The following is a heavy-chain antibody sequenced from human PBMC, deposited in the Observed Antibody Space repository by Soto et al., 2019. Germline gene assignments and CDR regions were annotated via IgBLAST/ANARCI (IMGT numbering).Heavy chain of an antibody. CDR2: IVPIFGPE. CDR3: ARGLEYSTGGHYFDC. J-gene: IGHJ4*02. Sequence: QVRLVQSGPEVRKPGFSVKVSCKASGGTFSTSAISWVRQAPGQGLEWVGGIVPIFGPEKYAPKFQGRVTISADETTTSFYMEMGSLRSEDTAVYYCARGLEYSTGGHYFDCWGQGTLVTVSS. CDR1: GGTFSTSA. V-gene: IGHV1-69*01. D-gene: IGHD2-8*02.